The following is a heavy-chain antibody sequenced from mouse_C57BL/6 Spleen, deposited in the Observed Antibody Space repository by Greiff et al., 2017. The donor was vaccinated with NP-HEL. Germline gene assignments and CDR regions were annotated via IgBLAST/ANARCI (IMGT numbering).Heavy chain of an antibody. D-gene: IGHD1-1*01. CDR3: ARGTVVALYYYAMDY. CDR1: GYTFTSYW. V-gene: IGHV1-59*01. J-gene: IGHJ4*01. CDR2: IDPSDSYT. Sequence: QVQLQQPGAELVRPGTSVKLSCKASGYTFTSYWMHWVKQRPGQGLEWIGVIDPSDSYTNYNQKFKGKATLTVDKSSSTAYMQLSSLTSDDSAVYYCARGTVVALYYYAMDYWGQGTSVTVSS.